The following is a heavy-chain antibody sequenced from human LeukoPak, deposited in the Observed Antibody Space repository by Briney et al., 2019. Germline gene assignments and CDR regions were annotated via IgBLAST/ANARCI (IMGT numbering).Heavy chain of an antibody. J-gene: IGHJ3*02. CDR3: ARDDDSGSYFGQDVFDI. D-gene: IGHD1-26*01. CDR2: ISYSSTLR. V-gene: IGHV3-48*01. CDR1: GFSFSNYN. Sequence: GGSLRLSCAASGFSFSNYNMNWVRQAPGKGLEWIAYISYSSTLRYYEDSVKGRFTISRENAKDSVYLQMNSLRAEDTGVYFCARDDDSGSYFGQDVFDIWGQGTMVIVSS.